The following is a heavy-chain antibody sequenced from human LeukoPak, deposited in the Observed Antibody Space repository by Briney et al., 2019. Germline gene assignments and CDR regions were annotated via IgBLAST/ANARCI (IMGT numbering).Heavy chain of an antibody. CDR1: GFTFSDFH. D-gene: IGHD6-13*01. CDR3: ACPYRSRFDY. J-gene: IGHJ4*02. Sequence: GGSLRLSCVVSGFTFSDFHMSWLRQAPGKGLEWISYITNSGSDIEYADSVKGRFTISWDNAKKSLYLEMNTLRAEDTAIYYCACPYRSRFDYWGQGTLVTVSP. CDR2: ITNSGSDI. V-gene: IGHV3-11*01.